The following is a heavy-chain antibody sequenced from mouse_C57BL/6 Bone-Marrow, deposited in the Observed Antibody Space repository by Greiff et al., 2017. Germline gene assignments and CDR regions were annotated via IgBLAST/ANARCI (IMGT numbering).Heavy chain of an antibody. CDR1: GYTFTSYW. V-gene: IGHV1-69*01. J-gene: IGHJ4*01. Sequence: QVQLQQPGAELVMPGASVKLSCKASGYTFTSYWMHWVKQRPGQGLEWIGEIDPSDSYTNYNQKFKGKSTLTVDKSSSTAYMQLSSLTSEDSAVYYCARSYAMDYWGQGNSVTVSS. CDR2: IDPSDSYT. CDR3: ARSYAMDY.